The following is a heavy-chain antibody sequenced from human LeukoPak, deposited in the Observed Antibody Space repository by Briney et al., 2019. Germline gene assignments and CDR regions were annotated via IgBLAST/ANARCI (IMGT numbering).Heavy chain of an antibody. J-gene: IGHJ4*02. Sequence: SETLSLTCAVSGGSISNYYWSWIRQPAGKGLEWIGRIHSSGTTRYNPSLKSRVTMSVDASEKQFSLNLISVTAADTAVYYCARDVPPDYWGQGTLVTVSS. CDR1: GGSISNYY. CDR3: ARDVPPDY. CDR2: IHSSGTT. V-gene: IGHV4-4*07.